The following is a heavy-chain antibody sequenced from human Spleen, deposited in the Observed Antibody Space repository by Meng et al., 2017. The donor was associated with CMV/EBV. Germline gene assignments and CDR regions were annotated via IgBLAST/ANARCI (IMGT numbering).Heavy chain of an antibody. CDR1: GYSISSGYY. Sequence: SETLSLTCTVSGYSISSGYYWGWIRQPPGKGLEWIGSIYHSGSTYYNPSLKSRVTISVDTSKNQFSLKLSSVTAADTAVYYCARGEQLDKANYYYYYGMDVWGQGTTVTVSS. D-gene: IGHD6-13*01. CDR2: IYHSGST. J-gene: IGHJ6*02. CDR3: ARGEQLDKANYYYYYGMDV. V-gene: IGHV4-38-2*02.